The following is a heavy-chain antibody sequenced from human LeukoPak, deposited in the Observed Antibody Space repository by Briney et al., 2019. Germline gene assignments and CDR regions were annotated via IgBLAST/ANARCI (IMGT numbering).Heavy chain of an antibody. J-gene: IGHJ3*02. V-gene: IGHV1-8*01. CDR3: ARAIPYGFYLGGDYYERSSHGFDI. Sequence: ASVKVSCKASGYTFTSHDVNWVRQAAGQGLEWMGWMNPKSGNTGYAEKLQGRVTMSSATSSNTAYMELTGLSFEDTAVYYCARAIPYGFYLGGDYYERSSHGFDIWGQGTMVTVSS. D-gene: IGHD2-21*02. CDR1: GYTFTSHD. CDR2: MNPKSGNT.